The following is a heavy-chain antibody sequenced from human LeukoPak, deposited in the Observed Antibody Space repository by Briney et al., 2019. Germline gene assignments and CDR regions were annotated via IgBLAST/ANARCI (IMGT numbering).Heavy chain of an antibody. CDR2: INPSGGDT. D-gene: IGHD3-22*01. V-gene: IGHV1-46*01. CDR1: GYTFTSYY. Sequence: GASVKVSCKASGYTFTSYYMHWVRQAPEQGLEWMGIINPSGGDTNYAQKFQGRVTMTRDTSTSTVYMELSSLRSEDTAVYFCARAPFDSSGYSYLDSWGQGTLVTVPS. CDR3: ARAPFDSSGYSYLDS. J-gene: IGHJ4*02.